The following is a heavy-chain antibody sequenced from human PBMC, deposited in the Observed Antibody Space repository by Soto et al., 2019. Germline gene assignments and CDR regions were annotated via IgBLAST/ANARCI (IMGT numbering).Heavy chain of an antibody. CDR3: ARDSRYSNYVYYYGMDV. D-gene: IGHD4-4*01. J-gene: IGHJ6*02. V-gene: IGHV3-48*02. Sequence: EVQLVESGGGLVQPGGSLRLSCAASGFTFSSYSMNWVRQAPGKGLEWVSYISSSSSTIYYADSVKGRFTISRDNAKNSLYLQMNSLRDEDTAVYYCARDSRYSNYVYYYGMDVWGQGTTVTVSS. CDR1: GFTFSSYS. CDR2: ISSSSSTI.